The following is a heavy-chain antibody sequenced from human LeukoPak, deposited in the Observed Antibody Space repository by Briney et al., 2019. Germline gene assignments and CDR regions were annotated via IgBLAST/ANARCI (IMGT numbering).Heavy chain of an antibody. CDR2: ISYDGNNK. CDR1: EFTFSGHA. J-gene: IGHJ4*02. Sequence: PGGSLRLSCAASEFTFSGHAMHWVRQAPGRGLEWVAVISYDGNNKFYADSVKGRFTISRDNSRNTLSLQMNSLRAEDTAVYCCARDGFPGGTVAGTYLNYGGQGTLVTVSS. CDR3: ARDGFPGGTVAGTYLNY. D-gene: IGHD6-19*01. V-gene: IGHV3-30-3*01.